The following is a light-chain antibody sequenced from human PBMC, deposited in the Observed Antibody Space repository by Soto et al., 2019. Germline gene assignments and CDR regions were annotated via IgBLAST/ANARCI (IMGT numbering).Light chain of an antibody. V-gene: IGKV3-15*01. J-gene: IGKJ1*01. CDR3: QQYNNWWT. CDR2: GAS. CDR1: QSVNSN. Sequence: EIVMTQSPATLSVSPGERATLSCRASQSVNSNLAWYQQTPGQAPRLLISGASTRATGIPARFSGSGSETEFTLTISILQSEDFAVYYCQQYNNWWTFGQGTKVE.